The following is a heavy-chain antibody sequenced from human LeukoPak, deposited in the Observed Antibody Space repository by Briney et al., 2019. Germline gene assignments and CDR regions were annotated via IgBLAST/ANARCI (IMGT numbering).Heavy chain of an antibody. CDR1: GGTRSNYY. CDR2: VYDTGST. J-gene: IGHJ3*02. Sequence: SETLSLTGTGSGGTRSNYYWTWIRQPPGKGLEWIGYVYDTGSTNYNPSLRSRVTISIDTSKTQSSLKRTSVTAADTAAYYCARRRTRPEAFDIWGEGTVGTAS. CDR3: ARRRTRPEAFDI. V-gene: IGHV4-59*01. D-gene: IGHD3/OR15-3a*01.